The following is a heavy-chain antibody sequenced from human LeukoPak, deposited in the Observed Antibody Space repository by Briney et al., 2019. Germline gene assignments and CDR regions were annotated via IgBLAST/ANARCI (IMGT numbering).Heavy chain of an antibody. CDR1: GGSISSGGYY. Sequence: SETLSLTCTVSGGSISSGGYYWSWIRQHPGTGLEWIGYIYYSGSTYYNPSLKSRVTISVDTSKNQFSLKLSSVTAADPAVYYCARAISYDFCSGYYDYWGQGPLVTVSS. J-gene: IGHJ4*02. CDR2: IYYSGST. D-gene: IGHD3-3*01. CDR3: ARAISYDFCSGYYDY. V-gene: IGHV4-31*03.